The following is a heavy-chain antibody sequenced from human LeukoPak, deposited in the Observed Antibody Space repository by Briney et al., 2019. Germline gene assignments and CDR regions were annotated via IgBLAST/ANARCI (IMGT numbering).Heavy chain of an antibody. Sequence: GGSLRLSCAASGFTLSDHYIDWVRQAPGKGLEWVGRARNRGNGYTTQYAASVKGRFTFSRGDSENTVYLQMNSLKTEDTAVYFCARIMRVDYGTYYFDYWGQGTLVTVSS. CDR1: GFTLSDHY. D-gene: IGHD4/OR15-4a*01. CDR2: ARNRGNGYTT. CDR3: ARIMRVDYGTYYFDY. J-gene: IGHJ4*02. V-gene: IGHV3-72*01.